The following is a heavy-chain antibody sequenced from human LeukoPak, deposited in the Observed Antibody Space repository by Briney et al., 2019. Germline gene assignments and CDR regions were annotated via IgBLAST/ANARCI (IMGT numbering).Heavy chain of an antibody. CDR3: AKGSGINHYHWIDP. CDR1: EFTFSNYA. Sequence: GGSLRLSRAASEFTFSNYAMNWVRQAPGKGLEWVCGISGGGGSTYYADSVKGRFTISRDNSKNTLYLQMDSLRAEDTALYYCAKGSGINHYHWIDPWGQGTLVSVSS. V-gene: IGHV3-23*01. D-gene: IGHD1-14*01. CDR2: ISGGGGST. J-gene: IGHJ5*02.